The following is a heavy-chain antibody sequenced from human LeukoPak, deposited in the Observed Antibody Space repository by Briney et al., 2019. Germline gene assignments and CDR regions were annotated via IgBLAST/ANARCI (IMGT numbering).Heavy chain of an antibody. CDR2: INHSGST. J-gene: IGHJ4*02. Sequence: SETLSLTCAVYGGSFSGYYWSWIRQPPGKGLEWIGEINHSGSTNYNPSLKSRVTISVDTSKNQFSLKLSSVTAAGTAVYYCARASEMATIDYWGQGTLVTVSS. CDR1: GGSFSGYY. D-gene: IGHD5-24*01. V-gene: IGHV4-34*01. CDR3: ARASEMATIDY.